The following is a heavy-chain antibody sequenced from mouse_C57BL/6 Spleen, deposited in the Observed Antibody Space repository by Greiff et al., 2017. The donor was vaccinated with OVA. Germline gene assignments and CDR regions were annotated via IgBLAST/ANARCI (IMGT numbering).Heavy chain of an antibody. J-gene: IGHJ3*01. CDR3: ARGGY. CDR2: ISDGGSYT. CDR1: GFTFSSYA. V-gene: IGHV5-4*03. Sequence: EVKLMESGGGLVKPGGSLKLSCAASGFTFSSYAMSWVRQTPEKRLEWVATISDGGSYTYYPDNVKGRFTISRDNAKNNLYLQMSHLKSEDTAMYYCARGGYWGQGTLVTVSA.